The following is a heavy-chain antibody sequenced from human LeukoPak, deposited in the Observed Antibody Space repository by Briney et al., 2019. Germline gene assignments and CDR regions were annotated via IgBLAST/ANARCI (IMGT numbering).Heavy chain of an antibody. CDR2: IHPGNSET. V-gene: IGHV5-51*01. D-gene: IGHD2-15*01. CDR3: ARRLSSIATSAANDY. J-gene: IGHJ4*02. CDR1: GYSFSSYW. Sequence: GESLKISCKGSGYSFSSYWIAWVRQMPGKGLEWMGIIHPGNSETTYNPSFRGHVTMSADKSVTTAYLQWSSLEASDTAMYYCARRLSSIATSAANDYWGQGTLVTVSS.